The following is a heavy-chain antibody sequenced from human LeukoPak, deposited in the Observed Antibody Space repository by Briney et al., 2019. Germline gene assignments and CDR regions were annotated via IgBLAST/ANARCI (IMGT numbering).Heavy chain of an antibody. CDR2: ISSSSSYI. D-gene: IGHD3-22*01. CDR1: GFTFSSYS. CDR3: ARDRPIVVVVQLDY. Sequence: GGSLRLSCAASGFTFSSYSMNWVRQAPGKGLEWVSSISSSSSYIYYADSVKGRFTISRDNSKNTLYLQMNSLRAEDTAVYYCARDRPIVVVVQLDYWGQGTLVTVSS. V-gene: IGHV3-21*01. J-gene: IGHJ4*02.